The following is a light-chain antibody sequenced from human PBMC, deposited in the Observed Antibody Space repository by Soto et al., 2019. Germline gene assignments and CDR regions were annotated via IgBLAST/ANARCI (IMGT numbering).Light chain of an antibody. CDR2: DST. J-gene: IGKJ5*01. V-gene: IGKV3-11*01. Sequence: VLTQSPATLSLSPGERATLSCRASQSIHTSLAWYQQKSGKPPRLVIYDSTLRANGVPDRFGGSRSGTEFILTINSLEPEDFAVYYCQQRNVWPPITFGQGKRLEIK. CDR1: QSIHTS. CDR3: QQRNVWPPIT.